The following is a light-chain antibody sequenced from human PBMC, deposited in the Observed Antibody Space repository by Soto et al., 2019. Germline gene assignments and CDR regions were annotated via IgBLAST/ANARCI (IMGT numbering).Light chain of an antibody. J-gene: IGKJ5*01. Sequence: EIVVTQSPATRSVSPGERATLSCRASQSVSGNLAWYQQKPGQAPRLLIYGASTRATGIPARFSGSGSGTEFTLTISSLQSEDFAIYYCQQYNNWPLTVGQGTRLEIE. CDR3: QQYNNWPLT. CDR2: GAS. V-gene: IGKV3-15*01. CDR1: QSVSGN.